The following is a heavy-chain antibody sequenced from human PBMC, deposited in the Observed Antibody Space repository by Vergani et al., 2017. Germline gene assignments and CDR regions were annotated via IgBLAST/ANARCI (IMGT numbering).Heavy chain of an antibody. CDR3: AXVGITMIVVAPLDY. J-gene: IGHJ4*02. V-gene: IGHV1-46*03. CDR2: INPSGGST. Sequence: QVQLVQSGAEVKKPGASAKVSCKASGYTFTSYYMHWVRQAPGQGLEWMGIINPSGGSTSYAQKFQGRVTMTRDTSTSTVYMELSSLRSEDTAVYYCAXVGITMIVVAPLDYWGQGTLVTVSS. D-gene: IGHD3-22*01. CDR1: GYTFTSYY.